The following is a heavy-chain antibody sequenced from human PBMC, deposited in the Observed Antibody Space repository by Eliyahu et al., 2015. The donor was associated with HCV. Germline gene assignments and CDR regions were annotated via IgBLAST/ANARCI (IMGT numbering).Heavy chain of an antibody. V-gene: IGHV4-38-2*01. J-gene: IGHJ4*02. CDR1: GYSISSGXY. Sequence: QVQLQESGPGLVKPSETLSLTCAVSGYSISSGXYWGWIRQPPGKGLEWIGGIYHSGSTYYNPSLKSRVTISVDTSKNQFSLKLSSVTAADTAVYYCARGVPIVATKYWGQGTLVTVSS. CDR3: ARGVPIVATKY. D-gene: IGHD5-12*01. CDR2: IYHSGST.